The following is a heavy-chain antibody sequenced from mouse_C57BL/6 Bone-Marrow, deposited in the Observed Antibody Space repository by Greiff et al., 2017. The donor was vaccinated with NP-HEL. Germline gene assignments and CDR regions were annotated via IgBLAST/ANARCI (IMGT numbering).Heavy chain of an antibody. J-gene: IGHJ3*01. CDR2: ISSGGSYT. CDR3: ARHGGLGAWFAY. Sequence: DVHLVESGGDLVKPGGSLKLSCAASGFTFSSYGMSWVRQTPDKRLEWVATISSGGSYTYYPDSVKGRFTISRDNAKNTLYLQMSSLKSEDTAMYYCARHGGLGAWFAYWGQGTLVTVSA. CDR1: GFTFSSYG. D-gene: IGHD2-14*01. V-gene: IGHV5-6*01.